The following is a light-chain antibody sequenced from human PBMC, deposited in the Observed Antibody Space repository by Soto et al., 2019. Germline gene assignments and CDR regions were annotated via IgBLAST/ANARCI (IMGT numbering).Light chain of an antibody. CDR2: GTS. CDR3: HQYGRSPRGT. J-gene: IGKJ1*01. CDR1: QSVTSNY. Sequence: DIVLTQSPGTLSLSPGERATLSCRASQSVTSNYLAWYQQKPGQAPRLLMYGTSSRATGIPDRFSGSGSGTDFTLTISSLEPEDFVVYYCHQYGRSPRGTFGQGTKVEIK. V-gene: IGKV3-20*01.